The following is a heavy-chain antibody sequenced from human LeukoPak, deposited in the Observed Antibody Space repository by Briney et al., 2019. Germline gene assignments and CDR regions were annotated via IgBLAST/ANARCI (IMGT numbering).Heavy chain of an antibody. CDR2: FDPEDGET. Sequence: SETVSRKVSGYTLTELSMHWVGRAPRKGPERVGGFDPEDGETINAQKFQGRVTMIEDSTTDTAYMELSSLRSEDTAVYYCATEVLTGYYNAGGPGAHWGQGTLVTVSS. J-gene: IGHJ4*03. D-gene: IGHD3-9*01. CDR3: ATEVLTGYYNAGGPGAH. V-gene: IGHV1-24*01. CDR1: GYTLTELS.